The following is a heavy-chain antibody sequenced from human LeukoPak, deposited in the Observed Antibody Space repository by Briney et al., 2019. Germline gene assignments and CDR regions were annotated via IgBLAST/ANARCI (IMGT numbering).Heavy chain of an antibody. V-gene: IGHV4-59*08. CDR2: IYYSGST. CDR1: GGSIGSYY. J-gene: IGHJ4*02. D-gene: IGHD3-9*01. Sequence: SETLSLTCTVSGGSIGSYYWSWIRQPPGKGLEWIGYIYYSGSTNYNPSLKSRVTISVDTSKNQFSLKLSSVTAADTAVYYCARQHYDILTGSLNFDYWGQGTLVTVSS. CDR3: ARQHYDILTGSLNFDY.